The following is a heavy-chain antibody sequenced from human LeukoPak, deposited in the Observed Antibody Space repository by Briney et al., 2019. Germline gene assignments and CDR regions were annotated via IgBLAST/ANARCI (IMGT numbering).Heavy chain of an antibody. CDR1: GGSLKNFA. V-gene: IGHV1-69*13. D-gene: IGHD1-26*01. J-gene: IGHJ4*02. CDR2: FNHIYGTT. Sequence: ASVKVSCKASGGSLKNFAISWVRQAPGQGPEWMGGFNHIYGTTNYAQKFQGRVTITVDDSTNIAYLDLSSLRSDDTALYYCARGPYSGTATSYFDYWGQGTLVTVSS. CDR3: ARGPYSGTATSYFDY.